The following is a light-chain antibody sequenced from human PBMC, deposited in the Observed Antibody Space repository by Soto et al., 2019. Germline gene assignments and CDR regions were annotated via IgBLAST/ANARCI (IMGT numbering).Light chain of an antibody. CDR1: QTIDNP. J-gene: IGKJ2*01. CDR3: QHYNYWPYT. CDR2: DAS. Sequence: IVMTQSPATLSLAPFEIATRSFMASQTIDNPLAWYQRKPGQAPRLPIYDASTRATGVPARFSGSGSGTDFTLTISSLQSEDFAVYYCQHYNYWPYTFGQGTKVDIK. V-gene: IGKV3-15*01.